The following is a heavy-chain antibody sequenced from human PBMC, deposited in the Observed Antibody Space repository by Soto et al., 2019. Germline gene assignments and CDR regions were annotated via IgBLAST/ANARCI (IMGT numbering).Heavy chain of an antibody. Sequence: ESGGGVVQPGRSLRLSCAASGFTFSTFALHWVRQAPGEGLEWVALISHDGSNKYYADSVKGRFTISRDNSKNTLYLQMNSLRAEDTAVYYCAKDVVVGATTGLGDYYYYYGMDVWGQGTTVTVSS. CDR2: ISHDGSNK. J-gene: IGHJ6*02. D-gene: IGHD1-26*01. CDR3: AKDVVVGATTGLGDYYYYYGMDV. CDR1: GFTFSTFA. V-gene: IGHV3-30*04.